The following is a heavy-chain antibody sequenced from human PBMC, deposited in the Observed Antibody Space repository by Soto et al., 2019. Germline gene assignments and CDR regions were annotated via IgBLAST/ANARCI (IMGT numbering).Heavy chain of an antibody. J-gene: IGHJ5*02. CDR2: ISSGSDYI. V-gene: IGHV3-21*06. Sequence: DVQVEESGGGLVKPGGSLRLACNFSFSMYSMDWVRQAPVNGLEWVASISSGSDYIKYADSVKCRVTISRDNTKNSVSLQMSSLLVEDTAMDYCTRDQGGSYDSWFDPWGRGTLVTVSS. CDR3: TRDQGGSYDSWFDP. D-gene: IGHD1-26*01. CDR1: FSMYS.